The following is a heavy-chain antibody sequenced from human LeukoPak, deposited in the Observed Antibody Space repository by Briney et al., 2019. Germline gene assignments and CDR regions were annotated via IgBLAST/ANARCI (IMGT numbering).Heavy chain of an antibody. J-gene: IGHJ4*02. Sequence: PSETLSLTCTVSGGSISSYYWSWIRQPPGKGLEWIGYIYYSGSTNYNPSLKSRVTISVDTSKNRFSLKLSSVTAADTAVYYCARQDTAMVFYWGQGTLVTVSS. CDR3: ARQDTAMVFY. CDR1: GGSISSYY. CDR2: IYYSGST. D-gene: IGHD5-18*01. V-gene: IGHV4-59*01.